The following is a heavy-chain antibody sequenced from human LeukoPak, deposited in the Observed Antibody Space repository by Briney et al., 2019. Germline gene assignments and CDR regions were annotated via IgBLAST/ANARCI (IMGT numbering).Heavy chain of an antibody. Sequence: ASVKVSCKASGYTSTSYGISWVRQAPGQGLEWMGWISAYNGNTNYAQKLQGRVTMTTDTSTSTAYMELRSLRSDDTAVYYCARAFSSGIAVAGTGYYFDYWGQGTLVTVSS. V-gene: IGHV1-18*01. CDR2: ISAYNGNT. J-gene: IGHJ4*02. CDR1: GYTSTSYG. D-gene: IGHD6-19*01. CDR3: ARAFSSGIAVAGTGYYFDY.